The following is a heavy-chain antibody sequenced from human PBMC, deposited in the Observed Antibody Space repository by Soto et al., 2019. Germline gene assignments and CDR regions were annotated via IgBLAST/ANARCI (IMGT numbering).Heavy chain of an antibody. V-gene: IGHV1-18*01. CDR3: ARGPRDYYETSANYFLDY. Sequence: QVQLVQSVAEVHKPGASVKVYCQASGYTFITYGVTWVRQAPGQGLDWLGWISTYNGNTRYAERLQGSVTMTTDTTTNTAYMELRNLRSDDTAVYYCARGPRDYYETSANYFLDYWGQGPLVTVSS. CDR2: ISTYNGNT. J-gene: IGHJ4*02. CDR1: GYTFITYG. D-gene: IGHD3-22*01.